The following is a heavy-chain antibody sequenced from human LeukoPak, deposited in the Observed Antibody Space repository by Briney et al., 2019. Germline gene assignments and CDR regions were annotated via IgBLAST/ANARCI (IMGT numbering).Heavy chain of an antibody. CDR3: AKGVLRGSSRYDLDY. D-gene: IGHD5-12*01. Sequence: GGSLSLSCVASGFTFSNYAMNWVRQAPGKGLEWVSAISDSDGSTYYADSVKGRFTISRDNSKNTLYLKMNSLRAEDTAVYYCAKGVLRGSSRYDLDYWGQGVLVTVSS. V-gene: IGHV3-23*01. CDR1: GFTFSNYA. J-gene: IGHJ4*02. CDR2: ISDSDGST.